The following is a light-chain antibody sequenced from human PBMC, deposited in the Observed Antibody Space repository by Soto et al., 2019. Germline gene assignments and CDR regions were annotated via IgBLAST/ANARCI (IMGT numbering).Light chain of an antibody. V-gene: IGLV1-47*01. CDR3: ATWDDRLNGHV. CDR2: RNS. CDR1: SSNIGTNY. J-gene: IGLJ1*01. Sequence: QSVLTQPPSASGTPGQRVTVSCSGSSSNIGTNYVYWYQQLPGTAPTLLIYRNSQRPSGVPDRFSSSKSGTSASLAISGLRSEDEADYYCATWDDRLNGHVFGTGTKVTVL.